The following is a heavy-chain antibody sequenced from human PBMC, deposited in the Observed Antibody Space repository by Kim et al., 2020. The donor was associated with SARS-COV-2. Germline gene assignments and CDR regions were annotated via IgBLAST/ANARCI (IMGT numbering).Heavy chain of an antibody. CDR1: GFTFSSYG. J-gene: IGHJ6*02. CDR3: ARENAEVWSGSYYYYYGMDV. D-gene: IGHD3-3*01. CDR2: IWYDGSNK. V-gene: IGHV3-33*01. Sequence: GGSLRLSCAASGFTFSSYGMHWVRQAPGKGLEWVAVIWYDGSNKYYADSVKGRFTISRDNSKNTLYLQMNSLRAEDTAVYYCARENAEVWSGSYYYYYGMDVWGQGTTVTVSS.